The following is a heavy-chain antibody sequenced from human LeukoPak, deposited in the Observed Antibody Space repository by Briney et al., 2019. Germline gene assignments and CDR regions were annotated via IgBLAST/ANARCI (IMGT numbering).Heavy chain of an antibody. CDR2: ISYDGTNK. V-gene: IGHV3-30-3*01. J-gene: IGHJ4*02. CDR3: ARERQYYYDSSGYYYFDY. Sequence: GGSLRLSCAASGFPFSNYAMHWVRQAPGKGLEWVAVISYDGTNKYYADSVKGRFTISRDNSKNTLYLQMSSLRAEDTAVYYCARERQYYYDSSGYYYFDYWGQGTLVTVSS. CDR1: GFPFSNYA. D-gene: IGHD3-22*01.